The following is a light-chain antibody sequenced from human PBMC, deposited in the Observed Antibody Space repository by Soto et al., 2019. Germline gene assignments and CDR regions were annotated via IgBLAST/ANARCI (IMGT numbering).Light chain of an antibody. CDR2: GAS. Sequence: EIVMTQSPATLSVSPGERATLSCRASQSVSSNLAWYQQKPGQAPRLLIYGASTRATGIPARFSGSGSGTEFPLTIRSLQSEACAVYYCQPYNNWPQTFGQGTKLEIK. J-gene: IGKJ2*01. V-gene: IGKV3-15*01. CDR3: QPYNNWPQT. CDR1: QSVSSN.